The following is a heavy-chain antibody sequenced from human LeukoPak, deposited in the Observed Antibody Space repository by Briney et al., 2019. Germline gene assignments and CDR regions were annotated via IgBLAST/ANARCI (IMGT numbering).Heavy chain of an antibody. Sequence: GASVKVSCKASGYTFTSYAMHWVRQAPGQRLEWMGWINAGNGNTKYSQKFQGRVTITRDTSASTAYMELSSLRSEDTAVYYCARLRNYDFWSGYPPNYGMDVWGQGTTVTVSS. CDR2: INAGNGNT. D-gene: IGHD3-3*01. CDR3: ARLRNYDFWSGYPPNYGMDV. V-gene: IGHV1-3*01. J-gene: IGHJ6*02. CDR1: GYTFTSYA.